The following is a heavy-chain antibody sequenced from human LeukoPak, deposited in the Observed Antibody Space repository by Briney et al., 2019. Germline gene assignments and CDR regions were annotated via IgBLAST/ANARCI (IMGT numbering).Heavy chain of an antibody. CDR2: INHSGST. J-gene: IGHJ6*03. V-gene: IGHV4-34*01. Sequence: SETLSLTCAVYGGSFSGYYWSWIGQPPGKGLEWIGEINHSGSTYYNPSLKSRVTISINTSKNQFSLKLSSVTAADTAVYYCARVSARYSSVLGRYYYYYMDVWGKGTTVTVSS. CDR1: GGSFSGYY. D-gene: IGHD6-19*01. CDR3: ARVSARYSSVLGRYYYYYMDV.